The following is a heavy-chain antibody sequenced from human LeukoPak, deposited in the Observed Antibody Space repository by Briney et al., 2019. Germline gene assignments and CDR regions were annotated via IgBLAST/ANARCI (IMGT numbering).Heavy chain of an antibody. Sequence: SETLSLTCTVSGGSISRSSYYWGWIRQPPGKGLEWIATIYYSGSTYYNPSLKSRVTISADTSKNQFSLKLSSVTAADTAVYYCARLTSGHFDYWGQGTLVPASS. CDR1: GGSISRSSYY. J-gene: IGHJ4*02. D-gene: IGHD3-10*01. CDR2: IYYSGST. CDR3: ARLTSGHFDY. V-gene: IGHV4-39*01.